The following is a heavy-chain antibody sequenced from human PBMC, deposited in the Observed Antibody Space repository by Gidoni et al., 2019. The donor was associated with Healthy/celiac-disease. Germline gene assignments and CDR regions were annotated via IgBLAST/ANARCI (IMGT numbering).Heavy chain of an antibody. CDR3: ARDRDYERGWCTDY. V-gene: IGHV3-21*01. CDR2: ISSSIIYI. J-gene: IGHJ4*02. Sequence: EVQLVESGGGLVKPGGSLRLSCAASGFTFSSYSMNWVLPAPGKGLEWVSSISSSIIYIYSADSLKGRFTISRDNAKNSLYLKMNSLRAEDTAVYYCARDRDYERGWCTDYGGQGTLVTVSS. CDR1: GFTFSSYS. D-gene: IGHD2-21*01.